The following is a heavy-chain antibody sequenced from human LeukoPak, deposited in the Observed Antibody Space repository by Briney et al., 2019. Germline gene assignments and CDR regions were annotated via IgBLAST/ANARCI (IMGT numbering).Heavy chain of an antibody. Sequence: GGSLRLSCAASGFTVSSNYMSWVRQAPGKGLEWVSVIYSGGSTYYADSVKGRFTISRDNSKNTLYLQMNSLRAEDTAVYYCATNDYGDSYYFDYWGQGTLVTVPS. CDR3: ATNDYGDSYYFDY. D-gene: IGHD4-17*01. J-gene: IGHJ4*02. CDR2: IYSGGST. V-gene: IGHV3-66*01. CDR1: GFTVSSNY.